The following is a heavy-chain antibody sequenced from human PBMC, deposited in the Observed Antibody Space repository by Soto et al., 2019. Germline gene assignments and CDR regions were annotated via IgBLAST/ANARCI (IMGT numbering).Heavy chain of an antibody. D-gene: IGHD2-2*01. CDR3: AKDPYRRTSWPPYGMDV. CDR2: ISGSGGST. V-gene: IGHV3-23*01. CDR1: GFTFSSYA. Sequence: LRLSCAASGFTFSSYAMSWVRQAPGKGLEWVSAISGSGGSTYYADSVKGRFTISRDNSKNTLYLQMNSLRAEDTAVYYCAKDPYRRTSWPPYGMDVWGQGTTVTVSS. J-gene: IGHJ6*02.